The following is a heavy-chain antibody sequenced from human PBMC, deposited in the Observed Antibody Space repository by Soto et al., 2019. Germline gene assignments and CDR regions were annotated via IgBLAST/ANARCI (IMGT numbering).Heavy chain of an antibody. CDR2: ISWKSGSI. Sequence: EVQLVESGGDLVQPGRSLRLSCAASGFSFGDYAMHWVRQAPGKGLEWVSGISWKSGSIGYADSVKGRFTISRDNAKNSLYLQMNSLRAADTALYYCAKSTGGTANGLDVWGQGTTVTVSS. J-gene: IGHJ6*02. D-gene: IGHD2-8*02. V-gene: IGHV3-9*01. CDR1: GFSFGDYA. CDR3: AKSTGGTANGLDV.